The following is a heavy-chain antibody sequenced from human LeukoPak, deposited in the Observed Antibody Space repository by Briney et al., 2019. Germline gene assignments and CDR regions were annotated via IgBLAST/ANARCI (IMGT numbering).Heavy chain of an antibody. CDR2: ISSSSSYT. Sequence: GGSLRLSCAASGFTFSSYSMNWVRQAPGKGLEWVSSISSSSSYTYYADSVKGRFTISRDNAKNSLYLQMNSLRAEDTAVYYCTREHGYCSSTSCYYYYGIYVWGQGNTVTVPS. J-gene: IGHJ6*02. D-gene: IGHD2-2*03. V-gene: IGHV3-21*04. CDR1: GFTFSSYS. CDR3: TREHGYCSSTSCYYYYGIYV.